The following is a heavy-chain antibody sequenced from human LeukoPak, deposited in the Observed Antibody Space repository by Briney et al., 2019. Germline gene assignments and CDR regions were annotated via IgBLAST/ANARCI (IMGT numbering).Heavy chain of an antibody. V-gene: IGHV3-30-3*01. J-gene: IGHJ4*02. Sequence: GGSLRLSCAASGFTFSSYAMHWVRQAPGKGLEWVAVISYDGSNKYYADSVKGRFTISRDNSKNTLYLQMNSLRAEDTAVYYCAKVPSSGWWVGEVRPYDYWGQGTLVTVSS. CDR2: ISYDGSNK. CDR3: AKVPSSGWWVGEVRPYDY. D-gene: IGHD6-19*01. CDR1: GFTFSSYA.